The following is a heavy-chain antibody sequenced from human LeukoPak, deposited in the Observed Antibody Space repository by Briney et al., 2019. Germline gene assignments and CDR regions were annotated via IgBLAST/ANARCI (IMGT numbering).Heavy chain of an antibody. J-gene: IGHJ3*01. Sequence: SETLSLTCTVSGGSISSYYWSWIRQPPGKGLEWIGYIYHSGSTNYNPSLKSRLTISIDTSKHQFSLKLSSETAADTAVYYCASGGAGIAASPWGQGTMVTVSS. CDR1: GGSISSYY. CDR3: ASGGAGIAASP. CDR2: IYHSGST. D-gene: IGHD6-13*01. V-gene: IGHV4-59*01.